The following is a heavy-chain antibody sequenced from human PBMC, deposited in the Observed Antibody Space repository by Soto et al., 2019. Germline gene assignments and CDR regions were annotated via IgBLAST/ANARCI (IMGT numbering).Heavy chain of an antibody. D-gene: IGHD2-15*01. Sequence: SETLSLTCTVSGGSISSSSYYWGWIRQPPGKGLEWIGSIYYSGSTYYNPSLKSRVTISVDTSKNQFSLKLSSVTAADTAVYYCARTYCSGGSCYAEAFDIWGQGTMVTVSS. CDR2: IYYSGST. CDR3: ARTYCSGGSCYAEAFDI. J-gene: IGHJ3*02. V-gene: IGHV4-39*01. CDR1: GGSISSSSYY.